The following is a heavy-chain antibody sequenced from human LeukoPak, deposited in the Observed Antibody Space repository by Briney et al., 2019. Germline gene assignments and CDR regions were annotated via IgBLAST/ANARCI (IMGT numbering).Heavy chain of an antibody. J-gene: IGHJ4*02. CDR1: GGTLSSYA. CDR2: IIPILGIA. Sequence: SVKVSCKASGGTLSSYAISWVRQAPGQGLEWMGRIIPILGIANYAQKFQGRVTITADKSTSTAYMELSSLRSEDTAVYYCAREKPPIVVAPYYFDYWGQRTLVTVSS. D-gene: IGHD3-22*01. CDR3: AREKPPIVVAPYYFDY. V-gene: IGHV1-69*04.